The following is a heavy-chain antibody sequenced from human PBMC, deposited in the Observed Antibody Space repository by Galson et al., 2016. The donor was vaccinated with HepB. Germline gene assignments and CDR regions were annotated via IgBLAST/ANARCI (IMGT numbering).Heavy chain of an antibody. CDR1: GGSISSDNYY. J-gene: IGHJ4*02. CDR3: AREHFGSTWYYFDY. Sequence: TLSLTCTVSGGSISSDNYYWSWIRQHPGKGLEWIGYIYYSGSTHYNPSLKSRVTISVATSKNQFSLNLSSVTAADTAVYYCAREHFGSTWYYFDYWGQGTLVTVSS. V-gene: IGHV4-31*03. D-gene: IGHD6-13*01. CDR2: IYYSGST.